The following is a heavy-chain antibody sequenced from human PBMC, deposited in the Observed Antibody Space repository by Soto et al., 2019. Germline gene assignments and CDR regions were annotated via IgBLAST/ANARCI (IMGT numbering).Heavy chain of an antibody. CDR3: ARDHLGYTVTERNWFDP. V-gene: IGHV1-46*01. D-gene: IGHD4-4*01. Sequence: ASVKVSCKASGYTFTSYYMHWVRQAPGQGLEWMGIINPSGGSTSYAQKFQGRVTMTRDTSTSTVYMELSSLRSEDTAVYYCARDHLGYTVTERNWFDPWGQGTLVTVSS. J-gene: IGHJ5*02. CDR2: INPSGGST. CDR1: GYTFTSYY.